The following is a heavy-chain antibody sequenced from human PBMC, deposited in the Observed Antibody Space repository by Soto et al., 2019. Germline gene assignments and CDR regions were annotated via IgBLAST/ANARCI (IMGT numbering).Heavy chain of an antibody. V-gene: IGHV1-46*01. CDR1: RYTFTNFY. Sequence: ASVKVSCKASRYTFTNFYIHWLRQAPGQGLEWMGIINPSGGSTTYPQKFQGRVTMTRDTSTSTAYMELRSLRSDDTAVYYCARSGYCSGGSCYNHDAFDIWGQGTMVTVSS. J-gene: IGHJ3*02. D-gene: IGHD2-15*01. CDR3: ARSGYCSGGSCYNHDAFDI. CDR2: INPSGGST.